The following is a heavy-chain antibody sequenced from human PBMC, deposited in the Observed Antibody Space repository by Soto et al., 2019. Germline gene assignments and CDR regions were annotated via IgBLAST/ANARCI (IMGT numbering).Heavy chain of an antibody. CDR2: INPSGGST. CDR1: GYTFTSYY. J-gene: IGHJ3*02. Sequence: ASVKVSCKASGYTFTSYYMHWVRRAPGQGLEWMGIINPSGGSTSYAQKCQGRVTMTRDTSTSTVNMELSSLRSEDTAVYYCARDRVEGYDFWSGYFIPRSDAFDIWGQGTMVTVSS. CDR3: ARDRVEGYDFWSGYFIPRSDAFDI. D-gene: IGHD3-3*01. V-gene: IGHV1-46*01.